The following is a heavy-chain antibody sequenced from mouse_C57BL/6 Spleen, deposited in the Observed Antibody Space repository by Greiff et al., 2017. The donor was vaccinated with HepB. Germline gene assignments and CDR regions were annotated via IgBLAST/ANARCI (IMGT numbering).Heavy chain of an antibody. CDR2: IYPGSGNT. Sequence: QVQLKESGAELVRPGASVKLSCKASGYTFTDYYINWVKQRPGQGLEWIARIYPGSGNTYYNEKFKGKATLTAEKSSSTAYMQLSSQTSEDSAVYFCARAACNLWGQGTSVTVSS. V-gene: IGHV1-76*01. D-gene: IGHD1-2*01. J-gene: IGHJ4*01. CDR3: ARAACNL. CDR1: GYTFTDYY.